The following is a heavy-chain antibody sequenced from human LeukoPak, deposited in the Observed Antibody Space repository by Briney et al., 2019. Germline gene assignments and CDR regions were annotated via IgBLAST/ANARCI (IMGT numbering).Heavy chain of an antibody. Sequence: GGSLRLSCAASGFTFSDYYMSWIRQAPGKGLEWVSYITSSGSTIYYADSVKGRFTISRDNAKNSLYLQMNSLRAEDTAVYYCARDPMTTEGYYYYYMDVWGKGTTVTVSS. CDR3: ARDPMTTEGYYYYYMDV. J-gene: IGHJ6*03. V-gene: IGHV3-11*04. D-gene: IGHD4-11*01. CDR2: ITSSGSTI. CDR1: GFTFSDYY.